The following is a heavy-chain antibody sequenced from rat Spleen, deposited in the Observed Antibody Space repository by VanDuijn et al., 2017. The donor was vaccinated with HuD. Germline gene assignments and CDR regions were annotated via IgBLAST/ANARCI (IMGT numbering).Heavy chain of an antibody. CDR1: GFSFSDYN. J-gene: IGHJ2*01. V-gene: IGHV5S10*01. CDR3: ARGPTVSYYYYFDY. CDR2: IVDDGSNT. Sequence: EVQLVESGGGLVQPGGSLKLSCAASGFSFSDYNMAWVRQAPTKGLEWVAAIVDDGSNTFYRDSVKGRFTISRDNAYSTLYLHMDSLTSEDTATYYCARGPTVSYYYYFDYWGQGVMVTVSS. D-gene: IGHD1-12*02.